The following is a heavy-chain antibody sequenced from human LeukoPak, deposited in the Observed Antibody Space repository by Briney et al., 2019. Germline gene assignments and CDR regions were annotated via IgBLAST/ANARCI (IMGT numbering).Heavy chain of an antibody. D-gene: IGHD1-26*01. CDR3: ARDRNVQWELHYFDY. J-gene: IGHJ4*02. CDR1: GGSISSGGYY. V-gene: IGHV4-30-2*01. CDR2: IYHSGST. Sequence: PSETLSLTCTVSGGSISSGGYYWSWIRQPPGKGLEWIGYIYHSGSTYYNPSLKSRVTISVDRSKNQFSLKLSSVTAADTAVYYCARDRNVQWELHYFDYWGQETLVTVSS.